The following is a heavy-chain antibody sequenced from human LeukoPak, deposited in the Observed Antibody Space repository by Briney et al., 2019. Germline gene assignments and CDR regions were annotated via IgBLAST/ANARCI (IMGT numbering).Heavy chain of an antibody. D-gene: IGHD2-2*01. J-gene: IGHJ6*03. CDR3: ARVLHCSSTSCYFEGRYYYYMDV. CDR2: INPNSGGT. V-gene: IGHV1-2*02. Sequence: ASVKVSCKASGYTFTGYYMHWVRQAPGQGLEWMGWINPNSGGTNYAQKFQGRVTMTRDTSISTAYMELSRLRSDDTAVYYCARVLHCSSTSCYFEGRYYYYMDVWGKGTTVTISS. CDR1: GYTFTGYY.